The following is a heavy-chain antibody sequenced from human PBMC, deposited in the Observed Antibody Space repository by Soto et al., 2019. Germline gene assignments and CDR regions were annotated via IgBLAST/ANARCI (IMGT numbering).Heavy chain of an antibody. D-gene: IGHD1-26*01. CDR3: ARDQVGATGDY. J-gene: IGHJ4*02. CDR1: GYTFTSYG. CDR2: ISAYNGNR. Sequence: QTQLVQSGAEVKKPGASVKVSCKASGYTFTSYGISWVRQAPGQGLEWMGWISAYNGNRNYAQKVQGRVTMTTDTSTNTAYMEVRSLRSDDTAVYYCARDQVGATGDYWGQGTLVTVSS. V-gene: IGHV1-18*01.